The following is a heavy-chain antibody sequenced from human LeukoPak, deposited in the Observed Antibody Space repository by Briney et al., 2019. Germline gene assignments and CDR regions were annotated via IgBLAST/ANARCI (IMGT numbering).Heavy chain of an antibody. CDR1: GGSISSGGYS. V-gene: IGHV4-30-2*01. J-gene: IGHJ4*02. D-gene: IGHD2-2*01. CDR3: ASSTRNSDY. CDR2: IYHSGST. Sequence: KTSQTLSLTCAVSGGSISSGGYSWSWIRQPPGKGLEWIGYIYHSGSTYYNPSLKSRVTISVDRSKNQSSLKLGSVTAADTAVYYCASSTRNSDYWGQGTLVTVSS.